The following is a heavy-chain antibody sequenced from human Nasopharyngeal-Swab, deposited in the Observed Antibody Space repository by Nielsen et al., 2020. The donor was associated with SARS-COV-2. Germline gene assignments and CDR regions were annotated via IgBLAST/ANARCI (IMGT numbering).Heavy chain of an antibody. CDR2: ISSSGSTI. Sequence: SLKISCAASGFTFSSYEMNWVRQAPGKGLEWVSYISSSGSTIYYADSVKGRFTISRDNAMNSLYLQMNSLRAEDTAVYYCARDRITGTNYYGMDVWGQGTTVTVSS. J-gene: IGHJ6*02. V-gene: IGHV3-48*03. D-gene: IGHD1-20*01. CDR3: ARDRITGTNYYGMDV. CDR1: GFTFSSYE.